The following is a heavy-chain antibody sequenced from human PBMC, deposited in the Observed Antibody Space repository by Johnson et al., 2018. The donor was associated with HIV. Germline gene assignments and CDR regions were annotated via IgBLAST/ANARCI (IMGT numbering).Heavy chain of an antibody. Sequence: VQLVESGGGLVQPGGSLRLSCAASGFSFSKVWMSWVRQAPGKGLEWVGHIKSKTDGGTTDYAGPVKGRFTISRDDSKNTLYLEMNSLKIEDTAGYYCTTARNRLWSSSGWTGFWAFDIWGQGTMVTVSS. CDR1: GFSFSKVW. CDR2: IKSKTDGGTT. J-gene: IGHJ3*02. CDR3: TTARNRLWSSSGWTGFWAFDI. D-gene: IGHD6-19*01. V-gene: IGHV3-15*01.